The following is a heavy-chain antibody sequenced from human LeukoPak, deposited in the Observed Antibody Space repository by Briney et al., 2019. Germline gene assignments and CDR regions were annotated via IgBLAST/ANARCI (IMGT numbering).Heavy chain of an antibody. Sequence: GGSLRLSCAASGFTFSSYGMHWVRRAPGKGLEWVAFIRYDGSNKYYADSVKGRFTISRDNSKNTLYLQMNSLRAEDTAVYYCAKDRIVGATTRGFDYWGQGTLVTVSS. J-gene: IGHJ4*02. CDR1: GFTFSSYG. CDR3: AKDRIVGATTRGFDY. D-gene: IGHD1-26*01. V-gene: IGHV3-30*02. CDR2: IRYDGSNK.